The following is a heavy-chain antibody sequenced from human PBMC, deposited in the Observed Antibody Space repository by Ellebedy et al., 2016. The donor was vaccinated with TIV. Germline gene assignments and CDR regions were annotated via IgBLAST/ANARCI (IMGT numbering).Heavy chain of an antibody. D-gene: IGHD4-23*01. CDR1: GFIVSSNY. Sequence: PEGSLRLSCAASGFIVSSNYMNWVRQAPGKGLEWVSVIYSGADGGDTYYADSVKGRFTISRDNSKNTLYLQMSNLRAEDTAVYYCVRDAADNGGKFDYWGQGALVTVSS. J-gene: IGHJ4*02. CDR3: VRDAADNGGKFDY. CDR2: IYSGADGGDT. V-gene: IGHV3-53*01.